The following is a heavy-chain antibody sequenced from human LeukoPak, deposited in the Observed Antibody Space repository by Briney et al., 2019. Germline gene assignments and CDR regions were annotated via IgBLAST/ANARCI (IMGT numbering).Heavy chain of an antibody. D-gene: IGHD3-22*01. V-gene: IGHV1-46*01. J-gene: IGHJ4*02. CDR2: INPSGGST. CDR1: GYTFTSYY. CDR3: AKDGGGVIVVVTTYYFDY. Sequence: ASVKVSCKASGYTFTSYYMHWVRQAPGQGLEWMGIINPSGGSTSYAQKFQGRVTMTRDTSASTVYMELSSLRSEDTAVYYCAKDGGGVIVVVTTYYFDYWGQGTLVTVSS.